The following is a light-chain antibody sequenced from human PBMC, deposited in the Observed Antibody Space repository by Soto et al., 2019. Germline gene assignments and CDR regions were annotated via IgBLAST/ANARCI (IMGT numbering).Light chain of an antibody. J-gene: IGKJ1*01. CDR2: KAS. Sequence: DIQMTQSPSSLSASVGDRVTITCRASQSISSYLNWYQQKPGKAPKLLIYKASSLESGVPSRFSGSGSGTEFTLTISSLQPDDFATYYCQQYKTYWTFGPGTKVDIK. CDR3: QQYKTYWT. V-gene: IGKV1-5*03. CDR1: QSISSY.